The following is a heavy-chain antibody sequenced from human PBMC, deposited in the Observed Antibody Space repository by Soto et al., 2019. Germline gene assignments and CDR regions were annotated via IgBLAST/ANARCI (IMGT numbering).Heavy chain of an antibody. J-gene: IGHJ4*02. V-gene: IGHV3-30*04. CDR2: ISRDGSNR. D-gene: IGHD3-3*01. CDR3: ARSRSGYYYFDY. Sequence: GSLRLSCEASGFIFSRYAIHWVRQAPGKGLEWLAVISRDGSNRYYLDSVKGRFTISRDNSKNTLYLQMNSLREDDTALYYCARSRSGYYYFDYWGQGTLVTVSS. CDR1: GFIFSRYA.